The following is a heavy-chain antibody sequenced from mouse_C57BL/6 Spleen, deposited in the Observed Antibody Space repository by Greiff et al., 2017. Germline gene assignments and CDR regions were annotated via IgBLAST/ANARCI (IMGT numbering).Heavy chain of an antibody. CDR3: TRDYYGSYWYFDV. J-gene: IGHJ1*03. CDR1: GYTFTDYE. Sequence: VKLMESGAELVRPGASVTLSCKASGYTFTDYEMHWVKQTPVHGLEWIGAIDPETGGTAYNQKFKGKAILTADKSSSTAYMELRSLTSEDSAVYYCTRDYYGSYWYFDVWGTGTTVTVSS. CDR2: IDPETGGT. D-gene: IGHD1-1*01. V-gene: IGHV1-15*01.